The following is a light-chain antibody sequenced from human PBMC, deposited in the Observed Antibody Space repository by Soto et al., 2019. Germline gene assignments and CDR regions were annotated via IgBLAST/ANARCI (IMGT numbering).Light chain of an antibody. J-gene: IGKJ1*01. CDR1: QRISDR. CDR2: DAS. Sequence: DIQMAESPSTITSSVGDGVTVTCRASQRISDRLAWYQRKPGKATKLLIFDASSLESGVPSRLSGSGSGTEFTLTIRSLQADDFAASSWVRSSLVWAFGQGTNVDIK. CDR3: VRSSLVWA. V-gene: IGKV1-5*01.